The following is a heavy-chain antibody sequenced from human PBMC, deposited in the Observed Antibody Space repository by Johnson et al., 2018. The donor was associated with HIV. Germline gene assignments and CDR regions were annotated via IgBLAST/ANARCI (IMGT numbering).Heavy chain of an antibody. CDR2: IQNDGSNK. Sequence: QVQLVESGGGVVQPGGSLRVPCAASGFTFNIHGVHWVRRAPGKGLEWVAYIQNDGSNKYYRDSVKGRITVSSDISKNTLYLQMNSLRAEEPAVYYCARGYILTGYSGAFDMWGQGTMVTVSS. CDR1: GFTFNIHG. CDR3: ARGYILTGYSGAFDM. D-gene: IGHD3-9*01. V-gene: IGHV3-30*02. J-gene: IGHJ3*02.